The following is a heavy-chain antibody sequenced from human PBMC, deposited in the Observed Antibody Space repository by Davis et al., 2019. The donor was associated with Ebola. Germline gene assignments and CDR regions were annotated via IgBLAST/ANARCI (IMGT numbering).Heavy chain of an antibody. D-gene: IGHD3-10*01. V-gene: IGHV1-46*01. J-gene: IGHJ4*02. Sequence: AASVKVSCKASGYTFGNYGMSWVRRAPGQGLEWMGIINPSDGYTSYAQKFQGRVIMTRDTSTSTVYMELSSLGSEDTAVFFCARGGDVTRWFGPIDYWGQGTLVTVSS. CDR2: INPSDGYT. CDR1: GYTFGNYG. CDR3: ARGGDVTRWFGPIDY.